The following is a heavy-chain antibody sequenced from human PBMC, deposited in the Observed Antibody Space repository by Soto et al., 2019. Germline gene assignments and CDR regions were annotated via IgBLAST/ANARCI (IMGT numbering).Heavy chain of an antibody. CDR2: INPSGGST. D-gene: IGHD5-12*01. Sequence: QVQLVQSGAEVKKPGASVKVSCKASGYTFTSYYMHWVRQAPGQGLEWMGIINPSGGSTSYAQKFQGRVTMTRDTATRTVYMELSSLRSEDTAVYYCARVSVGIVATTHYYYYMDVWGKGTTVTVSS. J-gene: IGHJ6*03. CDR3: ARVSVGIVATTHYYYYMDV. V-gene: IGHV1-46*03. CDR1: GYTFTSYY.